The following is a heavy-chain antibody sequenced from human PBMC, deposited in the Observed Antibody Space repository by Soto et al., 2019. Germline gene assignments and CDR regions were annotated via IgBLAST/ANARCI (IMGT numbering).Heavy chain of an antibody. CDR2: ISSFNGNT. CDR3: ARGPRYCSSSICFAGVTWFDP. J-gene: IGHJ5*02. V-gene: IGHV1-18*04. CDR1: GYTFTTYC. D-gene: IGHD2-2*01. Sequence: GASVKVSWKASGYTFTTYCITWVLQAPGQGLEWMGWISSFNGNTNYARKFQGRVTLTSDTSTSTTYMELRSLRSDDTAVYYCARGPRYCSSSICFAGVTWFDPWGQGTLVTVSS.